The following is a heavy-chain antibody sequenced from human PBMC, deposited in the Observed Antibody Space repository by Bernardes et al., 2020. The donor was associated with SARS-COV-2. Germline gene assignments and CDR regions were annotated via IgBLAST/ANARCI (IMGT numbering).Heavy chain of an antibody. CDR1: GGSIGSSY. V-gene: IGHV4-59*01. CDR3: ARDLSHLVRRGFDL. J-gene: IGHJ2*01. Sequence: SDTLTLTCTVSGGSIGSSYWAWIRQPPGQGLEWIGYIYYSGTTNYNPSLKSRVTISVDRSQNQFSLNLSSVTPADTAVYYCARDLSHLVRRGFDLWGRGTLVTVSS. D-gene: IGHD3-10*01. CDR2: IYYSGTT.